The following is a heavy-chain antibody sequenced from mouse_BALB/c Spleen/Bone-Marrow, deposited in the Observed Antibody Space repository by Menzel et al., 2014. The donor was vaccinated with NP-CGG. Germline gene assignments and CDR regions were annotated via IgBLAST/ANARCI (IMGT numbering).Heavy chain of an antibody. CDR1: GYTFTSYW. D-gene: IGHD1-1*01. J-gene: IGHJ2*01. V-gene: IGHV1-69*02. CDR2: IYPSDSYT. CDR3: TRSYGSSYEYYFDY. Sequence: VKLQESGAELVRPGASVKLSCKASGYTFTSYWINWVKQRPGQGLEWIGNIYPSDSYTNYNQKFKDKATLTVDKSSSTAYMQLSSPTSEDSAAYYCTRSYGSSYEYYFDYWGQGTTLTVSS.